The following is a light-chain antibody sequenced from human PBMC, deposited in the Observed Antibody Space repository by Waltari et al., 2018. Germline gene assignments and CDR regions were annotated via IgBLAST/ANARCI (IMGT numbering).Light chain of an antibody. Sequence: DIQMTQSPSSVSASVGDTVTITCRASQDISNQLTWYQQKPGKAPKFLIYDASTLESGVPSRFSGSGSWTDFTLTVRSLQPEDFATDYCQETNTFPITFGQGTRLEIK. J-gene: IGKJ5*01. V-gene: IGKV1D-12*01. CDR3: QETNTFPIT. CDR1: QDISNQ. CDR2: DAS.